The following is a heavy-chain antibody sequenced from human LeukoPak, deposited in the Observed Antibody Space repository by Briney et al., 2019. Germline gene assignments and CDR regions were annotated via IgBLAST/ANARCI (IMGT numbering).Heavy chain of an antibody. V-gene: IGHV1-2*02. CDR1: GYTFTGYY. J-gene: IGHJ4*02. Sequence: ASVKVSCKASGYTFTGYYIHWVRQAPGQGLEWMGWINPNSGGTNYAQQFQGRVTMTRDTSISTAYMELSRLRSDDTAVYYCARGSSSWYLVYWGQGTLVTVSS. CDR3: ARGSSSWYLVY. D-gene: IGHD6-13*01. CDR2: INPNSGGT.